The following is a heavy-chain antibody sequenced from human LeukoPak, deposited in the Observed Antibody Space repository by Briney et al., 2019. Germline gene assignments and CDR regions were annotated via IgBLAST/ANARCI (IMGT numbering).Heavy chain of an antibody. CDR2: IYHSGST. J-gene: IGHJ3*02. CDR1: GDSISGYY. D-gene: IGHD4-11*01. V-gene: IGHV4-59*08. CDR3: ARRTTVVYNVFDI. Sequence: PSETLSLTCTVSGDSISGYYWTWIRQPPGKGLEWIGYIYHSGSTNYNPSLESRVTMSLDTSMAQFSLELRSVTAADTAVYYCARRTTVVYNVFDIWGQGTMVTVSS.